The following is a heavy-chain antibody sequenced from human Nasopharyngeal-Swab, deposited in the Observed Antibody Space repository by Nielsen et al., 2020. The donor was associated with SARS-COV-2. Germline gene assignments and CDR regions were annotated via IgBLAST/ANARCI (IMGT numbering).Heavy chain of an antibody. CDR3: AQDRVKLNSGIDY. J-gene: IGHJ4*02. V-gene: IGHV3-23*01. D-gene: IGHD4-23*01. Sequence: GESLKISCTASGFTFSTYSMSWVRQAPGKGPEWVSVISGDGGITVYADPVKGRFTISRDNSKSTLYLHMSSLRAEDTAIYYCAQDRVKLNSGIDYWGQGTLVTVSS. CDR2: ISGDGGIT. CDR1: GFTFSTYS.